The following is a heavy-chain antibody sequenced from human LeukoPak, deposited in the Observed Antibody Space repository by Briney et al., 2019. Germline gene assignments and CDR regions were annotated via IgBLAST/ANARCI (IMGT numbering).Heavy chain of an antibody. CDR1: GDSISSSSYY. V-gene: IGHV4-39*07. CDR3: ARGRGRSVRVVVTAIALGGFDY. J-gene: IGHJ4*02. Sequence: SETLSLTCTVSGDSISSSSYYWGWIRQPPGKGLEWIGEINHSGSTNYNPSLKSRVTISVDTSKNQFSLKLSSVTAADTAVYYCARGRGRSVRVVVTAIALGGFDYWGQGTLVTVSS. D-gene: IGHD2-21*02. CDR2: INHSGST.